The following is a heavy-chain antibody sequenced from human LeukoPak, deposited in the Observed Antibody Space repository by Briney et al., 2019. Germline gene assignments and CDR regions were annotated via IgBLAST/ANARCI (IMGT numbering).Heavy chain of an antibody. CDR3: ARDRFVLGQLDAFDI. CDR1: GYIFTSYY. Sequence: ASVTVSCKASGYIFTSYYMHWVRQAPGQGPEWMGIINPSGGSTSYAQKFQGRVTMTRDTSTSTVYMELSSLRSEDTAVYYCARDRFVLGQLDAFDIWGQGTVVTVSS. D-gene: IGHD3-3*01. CDR2: INPSGGST. V-gene: IGHV1-46*01. J-gene: IGHJ3*02.